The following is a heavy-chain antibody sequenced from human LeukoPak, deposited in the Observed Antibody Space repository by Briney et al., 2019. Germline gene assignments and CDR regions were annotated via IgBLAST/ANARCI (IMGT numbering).Heavy chain of an antibody. CDR1: GGTFSSYA. D-gene: IGHD3-3*01. Sequence: GASVKVSCKASGGTFSSYAISWVRQAPGQGLEWMGGIIPIFGTANYAQKFQGRVTITADESTSTAYMELGSLRSEDTAVYYCARGGTYYDFWSGYSGDLRTYYMDVWGKGTTVTVSS. CDR3: ARGGTYYDFWSGYSGDLRTYYMDV. J-gene: IGHJ6*03. CDR2: IIPIFGTA. V-gene: IGHV1-69*13.